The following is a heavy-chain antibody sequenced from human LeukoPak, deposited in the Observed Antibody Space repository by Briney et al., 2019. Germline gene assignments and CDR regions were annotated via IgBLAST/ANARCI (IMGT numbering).Heavy chain of an antibody. CDR2: INPSGGST. D-gene: IGHD2-21*02. V-gene: IGHV1-46*01. CDR3: ARGNPAYCGGDCYNFDY. Sequence: GASVKVSCKASGYTFTIYYMHWVRQAPGQGLEWMGIINPSGGSTSYAQKFQGRVTMTRDTSTSTVYMELSSLRSEDTAVYYCARGNPAYCGGDCYNFDYWGQGTLVTVSS. CDR1: GYTFTIYY. J-gene: IGHJ4*02.